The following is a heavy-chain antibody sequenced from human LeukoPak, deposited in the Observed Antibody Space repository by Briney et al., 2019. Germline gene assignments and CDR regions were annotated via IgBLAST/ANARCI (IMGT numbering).Heavy chain of an antibody. CDR2: ISGSGGYT. Sequence: GGSLRLSCAASGFTFSLYAMSWVRQASGKGLEWVSAISGSGGYTDYADSVKGRFTISRDNSKNTLYVQMNSLRAEDTAVYYCAKDQRGYDKPIDYWGQGTLVTVSS. V-gene: IGHV3-23*01. J-gene: IGHJ4*02. D-gene: IGHD5-12*01. CDR3: AKDQRGYDKPIDY. CDR1: GFTFSLYA.